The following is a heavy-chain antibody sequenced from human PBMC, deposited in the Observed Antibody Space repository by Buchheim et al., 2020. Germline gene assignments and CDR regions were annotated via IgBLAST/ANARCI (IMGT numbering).Heavy chain of an antibody. CDR3: VRDRSAYDWGY. CDR2: VSYDGKTK. V-gene: IGHV3-30*03. Sequence: QVQLVESGGGVVQPGRSLRLSCAGSGFTFTNYGMHWVRQAPGKGLEWVAVVSYDGKTKHYADSVKGRFTVSRANFKNMMYLQMNNLRVEDTAVYYCVRDRSAYDWGYWGHGTL. CDR1: GFTFTNYG. J-gene: IGHJ4*01. D-gene: IGHD5-12*01.